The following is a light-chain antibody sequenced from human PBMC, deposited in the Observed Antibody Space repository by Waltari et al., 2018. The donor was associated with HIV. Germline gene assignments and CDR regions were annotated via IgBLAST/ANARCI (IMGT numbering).Light chain of an antibody. CDR3: QSYDSSLSGWV. Sequence: QSVLTQPPSVSGAPGQRVTISCTGSSSNIGAGYDVHWYQHLPGTVPKLPIYGNSDRPSGVPDRFSVSKSGTSASLAITGLQAEDEAHYYCQSYDSSLSGWVFGGGTKLTVL. V-gene: IGLV1-40*01. CDR1: SSNIGAGYD. J-gene: IGLJ3*02. CDR2: GNS.